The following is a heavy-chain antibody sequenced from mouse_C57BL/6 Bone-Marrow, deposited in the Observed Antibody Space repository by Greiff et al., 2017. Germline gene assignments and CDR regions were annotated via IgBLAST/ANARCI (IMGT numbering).Heavy chain of an antibody. J-gene: IGHJ3*01. CDR2: ISSGGSYT. CDR3: AGELPGAY. V-gene: IGHV5-6*01. CDR1: GFTFSSYG. D-gene: IGHD2-1*01. Sequence: EVKVVESGGDLVKPGGSLKLSCAASGFTFSSYGMTWVRQTPDKRLEWVATISSGGSYTYYPDSVKGRFTIARDNAKNTLYLQMSSLKSEDTAMYCGAGELPGAYWGQGTLVTVSA.